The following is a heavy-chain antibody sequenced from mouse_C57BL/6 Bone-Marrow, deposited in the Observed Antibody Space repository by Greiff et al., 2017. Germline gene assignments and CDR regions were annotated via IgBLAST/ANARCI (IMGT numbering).Heavy chain of an antibody. CDR3: ARGGWLLLAY. D-gene: IGHD2-3*01. Sequence: EVMLVESGGGLVKPGGSLKLSCAASGFTFSSYAMSWVRQTPEKRLEWVATISDGGSYTYYPDNVKGRFTISRDNAKNNLYLQMSHLKSEDTAMYYCARGGWLLLAYWGQGTLVTVSA. V-gene: IGHV5-4*03. J-gene: IGHJ3*01. CDR1: GFTFSSYA. CDR2: ISDGGSYT.